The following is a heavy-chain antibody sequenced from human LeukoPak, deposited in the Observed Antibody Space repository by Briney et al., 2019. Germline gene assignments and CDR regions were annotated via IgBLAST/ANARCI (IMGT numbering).Heavy chain of an antibody. D-gene: IGHD3-22*01. CDR3: ASPLRGHYDSSGAPDYYYMDV. Sequence: GASVKVSCKASGYTFTGYYMHWVRQAPGQGLEWMGWINPNSGGTNYAQKFQGRVTMTRDTSISTAYMELSRLRSDDTAVYYCASPLRGHYDSSGAPDYYYMDVWGKGTTVTVSS. V-gene: IGHV1-2*02. J-gene: IGHJ6*03. CDR2: INPNSGGT. CDR1: GYTFTGYY.